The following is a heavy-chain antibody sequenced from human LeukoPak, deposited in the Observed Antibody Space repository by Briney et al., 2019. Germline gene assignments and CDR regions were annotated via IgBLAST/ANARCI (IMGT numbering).Heavy chain of an antibody. V-gene: IGHV4-59*06. J-gene: IGHJ6*02. CDR1: GGSISSYY. CDR2: IYYSGST. Sequence: SETLSLTCTVSGGSISSYYWSWIRQHPGKGLEWIGYIYYSGSTYYNPSLKSRVTISVDTSKNQFSLKLSSVTAADTAVYYCARDRVAAYGMDVWGQGTTVTVSS. CDR3: ARDRVAAYGMDV. D-gene: IGHD6-13*01.